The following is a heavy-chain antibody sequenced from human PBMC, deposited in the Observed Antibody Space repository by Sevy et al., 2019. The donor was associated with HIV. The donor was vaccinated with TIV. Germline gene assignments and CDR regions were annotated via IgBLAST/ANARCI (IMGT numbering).Heavy chain of an antibody. J-gene: IGHJ6*02. D-gene: IGHD6-13*01. V-gene: IGHV1-18*01. CDR1: GYTFTSYG. CDR3: ARGRKKAAAGPAPPLTYYYYGMDV. Sequence: ASVKVSCKASGYTFTSYGISWVRQAPGQGLEWMGRISAYNGNTNYAQKLQGRVTMTTDTSTSTAYMELRSLRSDDTAVYYCARGRKKAAAGPAPPLTYYYYGMDVWGQGTTVTVSS. CDR2: ISAYNGNT.